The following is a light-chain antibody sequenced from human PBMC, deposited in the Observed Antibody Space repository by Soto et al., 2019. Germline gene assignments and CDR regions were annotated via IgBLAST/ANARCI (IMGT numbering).Light chain of an antibody. V-gene: IGLV2-8*01. CDR1: SSDVGGYNY. CDR2: EVN. J-gene: IGLJ1*01. Sequence: QSALTQPPSASGSPGQSVAISCTGTSSDVGGYNYVSWYQQHPGKAPKLMIYEVNKRPSGVPDRFSGSKSGNTASLTVSGLRAEDEADYYCSSYAGSSNVFGTGTKV. CDR3: SSYAGSSNV.